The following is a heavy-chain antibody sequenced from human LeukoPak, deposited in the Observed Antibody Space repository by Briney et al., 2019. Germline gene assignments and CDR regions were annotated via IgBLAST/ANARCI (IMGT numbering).Heavy chain of an antibody. J-gene: IGHJ3*02. CDR1: GGTFSSYA. CDR2: IIPILGIA. V-gene: IGHV1-69*04. Sequence: EASVKVSCKASGGTFSSYAISWVRQAPGQGLEWMGRIIPILGIANYAQKFQGRVTITADKSTSTAYMELSSLRSEDTAVYYCARALLNIVVVPAASDAFDIWGQGTMVTVSS. CDR3: ARALLNIVVVPAASDAFDI. D-gene: IGHD2-2*01.